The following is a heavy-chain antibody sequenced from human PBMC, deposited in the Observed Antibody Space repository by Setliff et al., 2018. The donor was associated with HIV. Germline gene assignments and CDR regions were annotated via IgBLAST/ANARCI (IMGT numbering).Heavy chain of an antibody. J-gene: IGHJ4*02. CDR3: AQMSISASVYFDY. CDR1: GQFISDGYY. CDR2: VYHSGKT. Sequence: PSETLSLTCTVSGQFISDGYYWGWIRQPPGKGLEWIGSVYHSGKTYYNPSLKSRVTMSADTSKNQISLMLRSMTAADTAVYFCAQMSISASVYFDYWGQGTLVTVSS. D-gene: IGHD2-21*01. V-gene: IGHV4-38-2*02.